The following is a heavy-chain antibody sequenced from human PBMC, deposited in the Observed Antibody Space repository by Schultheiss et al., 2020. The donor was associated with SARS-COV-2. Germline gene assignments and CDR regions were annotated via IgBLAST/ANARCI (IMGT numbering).Heavy chain of an antibody. CDR3: AKDSGYYSGYFDS. CDR1: GFTFSSYA. Sequence: GGSLRLSCSASGFTFSSYAMHWVRQAPGKGLEWVAVISYDGTTKYYADSVKGRFTISRDNSKNTLYLQMNSLRAEDTAVYYCAKDSGYYSGYFDSWGQGTLVTVSS. D-gene: IGHD3-22*01. J-gene: IGHJ4*02. V-gene: IGHV3-30*04. CDR2: ISYDGTTK.